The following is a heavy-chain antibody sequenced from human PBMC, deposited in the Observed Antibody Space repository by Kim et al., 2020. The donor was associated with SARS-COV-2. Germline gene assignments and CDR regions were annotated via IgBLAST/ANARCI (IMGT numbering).Heavy chain of an antibody. CDR3: EIHLRGTSRRFLGLFQLDY. J-gene: IGHJ4*02. V-gene: IGHV4-39*01. D-gene: IGHD3-3*01. CDR2: VYYTGNT. Sequence: SETLSLTCIVSGGSISSSGYYWDWIRQPPGKGLEWIGSVYYTGNTYYNPSLKSGFTISVDTSKNHFSLKLCSVTAADTAVYSWEIHLRGTSRRFLGLFQLDYWGQRILVTVSS. CDR1: GGSISSSGYY.